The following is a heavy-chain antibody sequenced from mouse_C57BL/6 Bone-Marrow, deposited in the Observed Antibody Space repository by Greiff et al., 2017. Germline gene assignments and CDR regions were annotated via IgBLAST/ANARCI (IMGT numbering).Heavy chain of an antibody. CDR1: GFTFSDYG. CDR2: ISNLAYSI. Sequence: EVQVVESGGGLVQPGGSLKLSCAASGFTFSDYGMAWVRQAPRKGPEWVAFISNLAYSIYYADTVTGRFTISRENAKNTLYLEMSSLRSEDTAMYYCARRDYGSSRYWYFDVWGTGTTVTVSS. J-gene: IGHJ1*03. CDR3: ARRDYGSSRYWYFDV. D-gene: IGHD1-1*01. V-gene: IGHV5-15*01.